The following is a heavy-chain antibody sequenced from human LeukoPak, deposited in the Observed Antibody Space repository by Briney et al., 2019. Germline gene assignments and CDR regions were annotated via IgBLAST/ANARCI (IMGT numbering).Heavy chain of an antibody. CDR2: IIPILGIA. CDR3: ARHVDTAMVIWDHNYYYYGMDV. V-gene: IGHV1-69*02. D-gene: IGHD5-18*01. CDR1: GGTFSSYT. Sequence: SVKVSCKASGGTFSSYTISWVRQAPGQGLGWMGRIIPILGIANYAQKFQGRVTITADKSTSTAYMELSSLRSEDTAVYYCARHVDTAMVIWDHNYYYYGMDVWGQGTTVAVSS. J-gene: IGHJ6*02.